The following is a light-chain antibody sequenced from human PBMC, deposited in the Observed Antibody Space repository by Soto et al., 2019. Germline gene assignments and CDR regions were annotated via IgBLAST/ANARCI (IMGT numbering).Light chain of an antibody. CDR1: QDISNY. J-gene: IGKJ3*01. CDR3: QQYDNLPFT. V-gene: IGKV1-33*01. CDR2: DAS. Sequence: DIQMTQSPSSLSASVGDRVTITCQASQDISNYLNWYQQKPGKAPKLLIYDASNLETGVPSRFSGSRSGTDFTITIGSLQAEDIATYYCQQYDNLPFTFGPGTKVDIK.